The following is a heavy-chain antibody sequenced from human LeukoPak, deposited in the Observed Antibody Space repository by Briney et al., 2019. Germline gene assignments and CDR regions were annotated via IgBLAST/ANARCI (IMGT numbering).Heavy chain of an antibody. CDR3: AKDQRTLSGLID. V-gene: IGHV3-23*01. CDR1: GFTVSSNY. D-gene: IGHD2-15*01. CDR2: ISGSGGST. Sequence: GGSLRLSCAASGFTVSSNYMSWVRQAPGKGLEWVSAISGSGGSTYYADSVKGRFTISRDNSKNTLYLQMNSLRAEDTAVYYCAKDQRTLSGLIDWGQGTLVTVSS. J-gene: IGHJ4*02.